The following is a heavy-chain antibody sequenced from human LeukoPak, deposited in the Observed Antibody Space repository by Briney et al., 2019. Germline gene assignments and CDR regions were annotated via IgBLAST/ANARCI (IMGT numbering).Heavy chain of an antibody. D-gene: IGHD3-22*01. Sequence: GASVKVSCKASGYTFTGYYMHWVRQAPGQGLEWMGWINPNSGGTNYAQKFQGRVTMTRDTSISTAYMELSRLRSDDTALYYCARGDYDSSGYDGYFDYWGQGTLVTVSS. CDR1: GYTFTGYY. CDR2: INPNSGGT. V-gene: IGHV1-2*02. CDR3: ARGDYDSSGYDGYFDY. J-gene: IGHJ4*02.